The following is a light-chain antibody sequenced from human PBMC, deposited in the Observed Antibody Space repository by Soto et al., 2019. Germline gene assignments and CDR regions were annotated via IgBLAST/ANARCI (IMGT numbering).Light chain of an antibody. Sequence: LMTQPPLSLSVAPGQPASISCKSSQSLLHITGETFLFWYLQKPGQSPQLLIYEVSTRVSGVPDRFSGSGSGTDFTLEISRVETDDVGIHYCMQSTQLPPTFGQGTRLEI. CDR1: QSLLHITGETF. CDR3: MQSTQLPPT. CDR2: EVS. V-gene: IGKV2D-29*02. J-gene: IGKJ5*01.